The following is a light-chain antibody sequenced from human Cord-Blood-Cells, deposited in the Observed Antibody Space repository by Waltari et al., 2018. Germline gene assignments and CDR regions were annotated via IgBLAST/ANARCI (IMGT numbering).Light chain of an antibody. V-gene: IGLV2-8*01. Sequence: QSALTQPPSASGSPGQSVTISCTGTSSDVGGYNYVSWYQQHPAKPPKPMIYEVSTRPSGVPDRFSGSKSGNTASLTVSGLQAEDEADYYCSSYASSNNLVFGGGTKLTVL. CDR3: SSYASSNNLV. CDR1: SSDVGGYNY. J-gene: IGLJ2*01. CDR2: EVS.